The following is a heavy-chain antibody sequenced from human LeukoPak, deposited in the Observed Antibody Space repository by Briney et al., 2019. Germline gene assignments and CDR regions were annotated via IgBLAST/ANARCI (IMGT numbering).Heavy chain of an antibody. CDR2: IYYSGST. D-gene: IGHD4-23*01. CDR3: ARGRWSGNSKWHFQH. CDR1: GGSISSYY. J-gene: IGHJ1*01. V-gene: IGHV4-59*12. Sequence: ASETLSLTCTVSGGSISSYYWSWIRQPPGKGLEWIGYIYYSGSTNYNPSLKSRVTISVDTSKNQFSLKLSSVTAADTAVYYCARGRWSGNSKWHFQHWGQGTLVTVSS.